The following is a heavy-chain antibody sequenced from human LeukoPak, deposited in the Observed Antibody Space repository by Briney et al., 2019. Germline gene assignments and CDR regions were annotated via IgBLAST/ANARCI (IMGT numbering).Heavy chain of an antibody. V-gene: IGHV1-46*01. J-gene: IGHJ6*02. D-gene: IGHD3-3*01. CDR1: GDTFTSYY. CDR2: INPSGGST. Sequence: GASVKVSCKASGDTFTSYYMHWVRQAPGQGLEWMGIINPSGGSTSYAQKFQGRVTMTRDTSTSTVYMELSSLRSEDTAVYYCARDGVLRFLEWLQRNYYYYGMDVWGQGTTVTVSS. CDR3: ARDGVLRFLEWLQRNYYYYGMDV.